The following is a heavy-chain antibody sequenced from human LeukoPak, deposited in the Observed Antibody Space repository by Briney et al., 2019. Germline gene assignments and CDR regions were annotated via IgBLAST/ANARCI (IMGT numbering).Heavy chain of an antibody. CDR1: GGTFSSYA. Sequence: SVKVSCKASGGTFSSYAISWVRQAPGQGLEWMGGIIPIFGTANYAQKFQGRVTITADESTSTAYMELSSLRSEDTAVYYCASTYCTNGVCAPARVYYYYDMDVWGKGTTVTVSS. CDR3: ASTYCTNGVCAPARVYYYYDMDV. D-gene: IGHD2-8*01. V-gene: IGHV1-69*13. J-gene: IGHJ6*03. CDR2: IIPIFGTA.